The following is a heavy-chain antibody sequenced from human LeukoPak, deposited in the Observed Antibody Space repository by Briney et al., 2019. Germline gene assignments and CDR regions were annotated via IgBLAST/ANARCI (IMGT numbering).Heavy chain of an antibody. CDR1: GGSFSGYY. Sequence: SETLSLTCAVYGGSFSGYYWSWIRQPPGKGLEWIGEINHSGSTNYNPSLKSRVTISVDTSKNQFSLKLSSVTAADTAVYYCARGARGLWFGEILYHRTSYQRYGMDVWGQGTTVTVSS. D-gene: IGHD3-10*01. V-gene: IGHV4-34*01. J-gene: IGHJ6*02. CDR3: ARGARGLWFGEILYHRTSYQRYGMDV. CDR2: INHSGST.